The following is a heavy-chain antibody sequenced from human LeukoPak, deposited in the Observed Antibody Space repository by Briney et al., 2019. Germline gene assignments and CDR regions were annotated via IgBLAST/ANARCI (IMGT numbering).Heavy chain of an antibody. V-gene: IGHV3-33*01. Sequence: GGSLRLSCAASGFTSTSYGMHWVRQAPGKGLEWVAIIWYDGSNKHYADSVKGRFTISRDNSKNTLYLQMNSLRAEDTAVFYCARGGVVVAQPLFDCWGQGTLVTVSS. CDR2: IWYDGSNK. CDR3: ARGGVVVAQPLFDC. CDR1: GFTSTSYG. D-gene: IGHD2-15*01. J-gene: IGHJ4*02.